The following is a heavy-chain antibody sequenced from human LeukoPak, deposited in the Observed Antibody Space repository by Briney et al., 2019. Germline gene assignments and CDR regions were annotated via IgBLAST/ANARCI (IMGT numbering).Heavy chain of an antibody. CDR2: IYYSGST. D-gene: IGHD4-17*01. CDR1: GGSISSSSYY. CDR3: ARLPTDLRAFDY. J-gene: IGHJ4*02. V-gene: IGHV4-39*01. Sequence: PSETLSLTCTVSGGSISSSSYYWGWIRQPPGKGLEWIGSIYYSGSTYYNPSLKSRVTISVDTSKNQFSLKLNSVTAADTAVYCCARLPTDLRAFDYCGQGTLVTVSS.